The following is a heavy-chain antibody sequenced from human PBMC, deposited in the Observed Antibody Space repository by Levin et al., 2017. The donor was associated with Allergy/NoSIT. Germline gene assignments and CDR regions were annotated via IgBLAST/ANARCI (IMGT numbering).Heavy chain of an antibody. CDR3: ARGFEAFSYYYDSSGYILFDY. CDR1: GFTFSSYS. D-gene: IGHD3-22*01. Sequence: PGGSLRLSCAASGFTFSSYSMNWVRQAPGKGLEWVSSISSSSSYIYYADSVKGRFTISRDNAKNSLYLQMNSLRAEDTAVYYCARGFEAFSYYYDSSGYILFDYWGQGTLVTVSS. CDR2: ISSSSSYI. J-gene: IGHJ4*02. V-gene: IGHV3-21*01.